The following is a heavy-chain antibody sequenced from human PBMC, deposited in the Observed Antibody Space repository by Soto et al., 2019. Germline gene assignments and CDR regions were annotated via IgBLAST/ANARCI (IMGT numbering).Heavy chain of an antibody. D-gene: IGHD4-4*01. CDR1: GYTFTDHV. CDR3: ARSTYIYGMDV. V-gene: IGHV1-2*02. CDR2: INPDSGGT. J-gene: IGHJ6*02. Sequence: GASVKVSCKGSGYTFTDHVIHWVRQAPGQGLEWMAWINPDSGGTNYAQNFQGRATVTRDTSVTTVYLELRSLRSDDTAMYYCARSTYIYGMDVWGQGTTVTVSS.